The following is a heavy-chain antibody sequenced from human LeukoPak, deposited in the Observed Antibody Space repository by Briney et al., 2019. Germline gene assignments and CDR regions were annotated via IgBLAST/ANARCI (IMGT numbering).Heavy chain of an antibody. CDR3: ARLTPYSSSWYLVNYYYGMDV. J-gene: IGHJ6*02. CDR1: GYSFTSYW. CDR2: IYPGDSDT. D-gene: IGHD6-13*01. Sequence: GESLKISCKGSGYSFTSYWIGWVRQMPGKGLEWMGIIYPGDSDTRYSPSFQGQVTISADKSISTAHLQWSSLKASDTAMYYCARLTPYSSSWYLVNYYYGMDVWGQGTTVTVSS. V-gene: IGHV5-51*01.